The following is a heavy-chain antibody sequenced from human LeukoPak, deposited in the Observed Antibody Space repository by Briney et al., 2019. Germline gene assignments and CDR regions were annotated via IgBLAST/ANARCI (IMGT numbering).Heavy chain of an antibody. Sequence: GGSLRLSCAASGFTFSSYSMNWVRQASGKGLECVSYISSSSSTIYYADSVKGRFTISRDNAKNSLYLQMNSLRDEDTAVYYCARDVRKGAVAGKYYWGQGTLVTVSS. J-gene: IGHJ4*02. V-gene: IGHV3-48*02. CDR2: ISSSSSTI. D-gene: IGHD6-19*01. CDR1: GFTFSSYS. CDR3: ARDVRKGAVAGKYY.